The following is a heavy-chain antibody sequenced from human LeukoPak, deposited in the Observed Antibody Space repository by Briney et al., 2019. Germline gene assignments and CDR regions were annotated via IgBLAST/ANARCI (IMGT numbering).Heavy chain of an antibody. CDR1: GYTFTGYY. CDR3: ARDIVVVPAATDY. Sequence: EASVKVSCKASGYTFTGYYMHWVRQAPGQGLEWMGWFNPNSGGTNYAQKFQGRVTMTRDTSISTAYMELSRLRSDDTAVYYCARDIVVVPAATDYWGQGTLVTVSS. D-gene: IGHD2-2*01. V-gene: IGHV1-2*02. J-gene: IGHJ4*02. CDR2: FNPNSGGT.